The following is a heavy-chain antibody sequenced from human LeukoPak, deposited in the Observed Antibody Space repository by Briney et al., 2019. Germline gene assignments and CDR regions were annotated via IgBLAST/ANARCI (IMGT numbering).Heavy chain of an antibody. CDR2: LNWNGGSS. CDR3: VRRMIVDAFDI. D-gene: IGHD3-22*01. J-gene: IGHJ3*02. Sequence: GGSLRLSCAASGFTFSNAWMNWVRQAPGKGLEWVSSLNWNGGSSAYADSVKGRFTSSRANAKNSLFLHMNSLRAEDTALYYCVRRMIVDAFDIWGQGTMVTVSS. V-gene: IGHV3-20*04. CDR1: GFTFSNAW.